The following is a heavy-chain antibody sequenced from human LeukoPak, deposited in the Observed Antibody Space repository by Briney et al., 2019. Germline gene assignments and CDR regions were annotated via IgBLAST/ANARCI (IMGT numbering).Heavy chain of an antibody. CDR2: IYYSGST. CDR1: GFTVSSNY. J-gene: IGHJ4*02. V-gene: IGHV4-39*01. CDR3: ARHPYYYDSSGPYYFDY. D-gene: IGHD3-22*01. Sequence: GSLRLSCAASGFTVSSNYMGWIRQPPGKGLEWIGSIYYSGSTYYNPSLKSRVTISVDTSKNQFSLKLSSVTAADTAVYYCARHPYYYDSSGPYYFDYWGQGTLVTVSS.